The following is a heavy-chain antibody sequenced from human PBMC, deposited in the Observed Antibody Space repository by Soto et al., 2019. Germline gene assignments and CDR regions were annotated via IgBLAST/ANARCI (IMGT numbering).Heavy chain of an antibody. CDR2: INAGNGNT. V-gene: IGHV1-3*01. Sequence: GASVKVSCKASGYTFTSYAMHWVRQAPGQRLEWMGWINAGNGNTKYSQKFQGRVTITRDTSASTAYMELSSLRSEDTAVYYCARAIEGYSGYVQNTGTGDSANLYYYYYYMDVWGKGTTVTVSS. J-gene: IGHJ6*03. CDR1: GYTFTSYA. CDR3: ARAIEGYSGYVQNTGTGDSANLYYYYYYMDV. D-gene: IGHD5-12*01.